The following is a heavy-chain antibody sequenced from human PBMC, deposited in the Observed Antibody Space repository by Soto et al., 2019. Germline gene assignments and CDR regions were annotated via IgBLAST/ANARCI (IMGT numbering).Heavy chain of an antibody. J-gene: IGHJ2*01. CDR2: TRNKANRYTT. CDR3: TRSSGSYRYFDL. V-gene: IGHV3-72*01. Sequence: VQLVESGGGVVQPGGSLRLSCAASGFTFSDHYMDWVRQAPGKGREWVGRTRNKANRYTTEYAASVKGRFTISRDGSESSLYLQMNSLTTEDTAVYYCTRSSGSYRYFDLWGRGTLVTVSS. CDR1: GFTFSDHY. D-gene: IGHD1-26*01.